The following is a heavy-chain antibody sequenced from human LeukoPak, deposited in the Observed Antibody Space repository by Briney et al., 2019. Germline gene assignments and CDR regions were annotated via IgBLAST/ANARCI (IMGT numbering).Heavy chain of an antibody. J-gene: IGHJ6*03. V-gene: IGHV3-43D*04. CDR1: GFTFDDYA. Sequence: GGSLRLSCAASGFTFDDYAMHWVRHAPGKGLEWVSLISWDGGSTYYADSVKGRFTISRDNSKNSLYLQMNSLRAEDTALYYCAKDLYGSGSYYLDVWGKGTTVTVSS. CDR3: AKDLYGSGSYYLDV. D-gene: IGHD3-10*01. CDR2: ISWDGGST.